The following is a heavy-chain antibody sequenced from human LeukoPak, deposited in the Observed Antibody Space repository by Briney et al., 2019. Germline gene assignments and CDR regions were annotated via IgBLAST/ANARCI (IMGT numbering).Heavy chain of an antibody. D-gene: IGHD2-21*02. CDR2: IRCGSDYT. CDR3: ARSAGRLSPIDD. CDR1: GFTFSDYY. V-gene: IGHV3-11*06. J-gene: IGHJ4*02. Sequence: SGGSLRLSCAASGFTFSDYYMSWIRQAPGKGLEWVSYIRCGSDYTNYADAVKGRFTISRDNAKNTLSLQMSSLRAEDTALYFCARSAGRLSPIDDWGQGTLVTVSS.